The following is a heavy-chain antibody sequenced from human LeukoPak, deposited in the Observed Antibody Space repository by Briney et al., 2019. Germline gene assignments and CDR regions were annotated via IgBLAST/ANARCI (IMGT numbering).Heavy chain of an antibody. D-gene: IGHD1-1*01. J-gene: IGHJ4*02. Sequence: PGGSLRLSCAASGFTFSSYGMYWVRQAPGKGLEWVSYISFSGSNVHYADSVKGRFTTSRDNSKSSLFLQMNSPRPEDTAVYYCAKPTTGSPAAAGLDYWGQGTLVTVSS. V-gene: IGHV3-30*02. CDR1: GFTFSSYG. CDR3: AKPTTGSPAAAGLDY. CDR2: ISFSGSNV.